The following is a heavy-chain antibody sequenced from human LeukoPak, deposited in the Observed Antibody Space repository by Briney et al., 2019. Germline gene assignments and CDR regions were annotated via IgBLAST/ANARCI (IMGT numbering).Heavy chain of an antibody. CDR2: IRYDGSNK. J-gene: IGHJ4*02. Sequence: PGGSLRLSCAASGFTFSSYGMHWVRQAPGKGLEWVAFIRYDGSNKYYADSVKGRFTISRDNSKNTLYLQMNSLRAEDTAVYYCANILPVAGSSSDYWGQGTLVTVSS. V-gene: IGHV3-30*02. D-gene: IGHD6-19*01. CDR3: ANILPVAGSSSDY. CDR1: GFTFSSYG.